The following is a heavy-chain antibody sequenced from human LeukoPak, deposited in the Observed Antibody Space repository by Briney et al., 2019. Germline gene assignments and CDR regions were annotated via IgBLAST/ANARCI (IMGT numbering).Heavy chain of an antibody. CDR1: GGTFNSYA. CDR3: AREAAGGYYGMDV. Sequence: ASVKVSCKASGGTFNSYAISWVRQAPGQGLEWMGGIIPIFGTANYAQKFQGRVTITADESTSTAYMELSSLRSEDTAVYYCAREAAGGYYGMDVWGQGTTVTVSS. D-gene: IGHD1-14*01. J-gene: IGHJ6*02. CDR2: IIPIFGTA. V-gene: IGHV1-69*13.